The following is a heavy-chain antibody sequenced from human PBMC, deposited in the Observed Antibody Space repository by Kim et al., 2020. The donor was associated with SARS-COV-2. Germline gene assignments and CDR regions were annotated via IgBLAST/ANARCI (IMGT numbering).Heavy chain of an antibody. J-gene: IGHJ5*02. CDR1: GGSFSGYY. D-gene: IGHD1-1*01. Sequence: SETLSLTCAVYGGSFSGYYWSWIRQPPGKGLEWIGEINHSGSTNYNPSLKSRVTISVDTSKNQFSLKLSSVTAADTAVYYCARGTAWKRWFDPWGQGTLVTVSA. V-gene: IGHV4-34*01. CDR2: INHSGST. CDR3: ARGTAWKRWFDP.